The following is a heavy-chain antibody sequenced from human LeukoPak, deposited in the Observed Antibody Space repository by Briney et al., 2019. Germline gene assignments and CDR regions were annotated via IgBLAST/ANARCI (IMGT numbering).Heavy chain of an antibody. D-gene: IGHD3-10*01. Sequence: ASVKVSCKASGYTFTGYYMHWVRQAPGQGLEWMGIINPSGGSTSYAQKFQGRVTMTRDTSTSTVYMELSSLRSEDTAVYYCARDPVRFGETKLYYYGMDVWGQGTTVTVSS. CDR3: ARDPVRFGETKLYYYGMDV. J-gene: IGHJ6*02. CDR1: GYTFTGYY. V-gene: IGHV1-46*01. CDR2: INPSGGST.